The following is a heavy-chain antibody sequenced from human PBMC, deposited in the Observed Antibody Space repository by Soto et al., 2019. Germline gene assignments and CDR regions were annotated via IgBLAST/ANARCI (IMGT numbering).Heavy chain of an antibody. D-gene: IGHD1-26*01. Sequence: SETLSLTCTVSGGSISSSSYYWGWIRQPPGKGLEWIGSIYYSGSTYYNPSLKSRVTISVDTSKNQSSLKLSSVTAADTAVYYCASDRSGSYKYGSQYGMDVWGQGTTVTVSS. CDR3: ASDRSGSYKYGSQYGMDV. CDR2: IYYSGST. V-gene: IGHV4-39*01. CDR1: GGSISSSSYY. J-gene: IGHJ6*02.